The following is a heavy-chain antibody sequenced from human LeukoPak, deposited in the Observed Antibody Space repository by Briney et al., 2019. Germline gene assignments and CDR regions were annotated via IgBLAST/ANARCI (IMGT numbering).Heavy chain of an antibody. D-gene: IGHD3-10*01. CDR3: ARFGYGSGSYYTDY. V-gene: IGHV3-74*01. J-gene: IGHJ4*02. Sequence: GGSLRLSCAASGFTFSSYWMHWVRQAPGKGLVWVSRINSDGSSTSYADSVKGRFTISRDNAKNTLYLQMNSLRAEDTAVYYSARFGYGSGSYYTDYWGQGTLVTVSS. CDR2: INSDGSST. CDR1: GFTFSSYW.